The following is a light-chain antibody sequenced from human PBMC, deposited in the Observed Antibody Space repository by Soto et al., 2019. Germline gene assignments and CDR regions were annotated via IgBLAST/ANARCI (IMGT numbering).Light chain of an antibody. J-gene: IGLJ1*01. CDR3: SSYAGSSNV. CDR1: SGDVGGYNY. CDR2: VVN. Sequence: QSALTRPPSTSGSPGQSVAISCTGTSGDVGGYNYVSWYQQHPGKAPKLMIYVVNTRPSGVPDRFSGSKSGNTASLTVSGLQAEDDADYYCSSYAGSSNVFGTSTKVTVL. V-gene: IGLV2-8*01.